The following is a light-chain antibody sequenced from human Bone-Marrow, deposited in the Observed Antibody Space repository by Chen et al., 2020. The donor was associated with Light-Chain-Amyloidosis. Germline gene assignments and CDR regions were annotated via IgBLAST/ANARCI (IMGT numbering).Light chain of an antibody. CDR2: DVS. V-gene: IGLV2-14*03. J-gene: IGLJ2*01. CDR1: SSDVGHYNY. Sequence: QSALTPPASVSGSPVQSITIPCTGTSSDVGHYNYVSWYQQHPGKAPKILINDVSNRPSGVANRFSGSKSGNTASLAISGLQAEDEADYYCSSYTSTYTLRFGGGTKLTVL. CDR3: SSYTSTYTLR.